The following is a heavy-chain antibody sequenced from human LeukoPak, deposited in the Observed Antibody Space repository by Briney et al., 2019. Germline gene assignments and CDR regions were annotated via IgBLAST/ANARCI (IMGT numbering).Heavy chain of an antibody. CDR3: ARDGGSYYPYFYYYYMDV. J-gene: IGHJ6*03. V-gene: IGHV3-7*01. CDR2: IKQDGSEK. CDR1: GFTFSSNW. Sequence: GGSLRLSCAASGFTFSSNWMSWVRQTPGKVLEWVANIKQDGSEKYYVDSVKGRFTISRDNAKNARCLQMNSLRAEDTAVYYCARDGGSYYPYFYYYYMDVWGKGTTVTVSS. D-gene: IGHD1-26*01.